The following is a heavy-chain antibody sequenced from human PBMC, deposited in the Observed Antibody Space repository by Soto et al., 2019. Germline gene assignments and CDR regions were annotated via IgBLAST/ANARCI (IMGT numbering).Heavy chain of an antibody. V-gene: IGHV1-69*01. CDR3: ARGGYAQQLVRPDVDV. J-gene: IGHJ6*02. CDR1: GGTFSSYA. D-gene: IGHD6-13*01. CDR2: IIPICGTA. Sequence: QVQLVQSGAEVKKPGSSVKVSCKASGGTFSSYAISWVRQAPGQGLEWMGGIIPICGTANYAQKFQGRVTSTADESTSKAYMELSSRRCEDTAVYYCARGGYAQQLVRPDVDVWGQGTTVTVSS.